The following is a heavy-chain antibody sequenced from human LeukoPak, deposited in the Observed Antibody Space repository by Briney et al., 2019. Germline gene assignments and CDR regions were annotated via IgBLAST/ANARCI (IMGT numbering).Heavy chain of an antibody. CDR1: GFTFSSYA. CDR3: AKRSPVGLLWFGESDY. J-gene: IGHJ4*02. CDR2: ISGSGGST. Sequence: GGSLRLSCAASGFTFSSYAMSWVRQAPGKGLEWVSAISGSGGSTYYADSVKGRFTISRDNSKNTLYLQMSSLRAEDTAVYYCAKRSPVGLLWFGESDYWGQGTLVTVSS. V-gene: IGHV3-23*01. D-gene: IGHD3-10*01.